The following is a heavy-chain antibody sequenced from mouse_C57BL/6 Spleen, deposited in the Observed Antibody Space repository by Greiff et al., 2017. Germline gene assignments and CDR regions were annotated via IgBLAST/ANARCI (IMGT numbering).Heavy chain of an antibody. J-gene: IGHJ3*01. Sequence: QVQLQQSGPELVKPGASVKISCKASGYAFSSYWMNWVKQRPGKGLEWIGRIYPGDGDTNYNGKFKGKATLTADKSSSTAYMQLSSLTSEDSAVYFCARERTGRFAYWGQGTLVTVSA. D-gene: IGHD4-1*01. CDR1: GYAFSSYW. V-gene: IGHV1-82*01. CDR2: IYPGDGDT. CDR3: ARERTGRFAY.